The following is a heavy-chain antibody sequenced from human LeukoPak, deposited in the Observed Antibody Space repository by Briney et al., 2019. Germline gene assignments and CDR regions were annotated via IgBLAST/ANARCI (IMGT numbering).Heavy chain of an antibody. CDR3: ARHSQWGVIEWTFDI. D-gene: IGHD3-16*02. Sequence: PSETLSLTCAVYGGSFSGYYWSWIRQPPGKGLEWIGEINHSGSTNYSPSLKSRVTISVDTSKNQFSLKLSSVTAADTAVYYCARHSQWGVIEWTFDIWGQGTMVTVSS. V-gene: IGHV4-34*01. CDR1: GGSFSGYY. J-gene: IGHJ3*02. CDR2: INHSGST.